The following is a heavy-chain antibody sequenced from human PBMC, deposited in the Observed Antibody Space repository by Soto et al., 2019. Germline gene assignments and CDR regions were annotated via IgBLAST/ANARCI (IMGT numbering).Heavy chain of an antibody. CDR1: GFTFSSYG. J-gene: IGHJ4*02. CDR2: IWYDGSNK. D-gene: IGHD3-22*01. V-gene: IGHV3-33*01. Sequence: QVQLVESGGGVVQPGRSLRLFCAASGFTFSSYGMHWVRQAPGKGLEWVAVIWYDGSNKYYADSVKGRFTISRDNSKNTLYLQMNSLRAEDTAVYYCARDAVVITTVASHFDYWGQGTLVTVSS. CDR3: ARDAVVITTVASHFDY.